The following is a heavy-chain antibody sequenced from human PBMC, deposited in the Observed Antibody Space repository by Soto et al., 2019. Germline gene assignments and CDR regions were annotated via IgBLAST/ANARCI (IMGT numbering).Heavy chain of an antibody. CDR1: GFTLDDYA. CDR2: ISWNSGSI. Sequence: GGSLRLSCAASGFTLDDYAMHWVRQAPGKGLEWVSGISWNSGSIGYADSVKGRFTISRDNAKNSLYLQMNSLRAEDTAVYYCARGNYYDSSGITRMDYWGQGTLVTVSS. CDR3: ARGNYYDSSGITRMDY. J-gene: IGHJ4*02. V-gene: IGHV3-9*01. D-gene: IGHD3-22*01.